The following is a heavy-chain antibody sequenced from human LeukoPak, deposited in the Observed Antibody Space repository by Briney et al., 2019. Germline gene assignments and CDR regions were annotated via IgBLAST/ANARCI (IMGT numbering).Heavy chain of an antibody. V-gene: IGHV3-21*01. CDR3: ARDPANYYGSGSQPP. Sequence: TGGSLRLSCAASGFTFSSYSMNWVRQAPGKGLEWVSSISSSSSYIYYADSVKGRFTISRDNAKNSLYLQMNSLRAEDTAVYYCARDPANYYGSGSQPPWGQGTLVTVSS. J-gene: IGHJ5*02. D-gene: IGHD3-10*01. CDR1: GFTFSSYS. CDR2: ISSSSSYI.